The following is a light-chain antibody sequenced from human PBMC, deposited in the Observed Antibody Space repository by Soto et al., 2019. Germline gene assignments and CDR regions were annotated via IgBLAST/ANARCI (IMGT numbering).Light chain of an antibody. V-gene: IGKV1-39*01. CDR2: AAS. Sequence: DIQMTQSPSSLSASVGDRVTITCRASQSITTYLNWYQQRPGKAPTLLIYAASSLQSGVPSRFSGSGSGTDFTLTISSLQPGDFATYYCQQSYNTPLTFGQGTKVDIK. CDR1: QSITTY. J-gene: IGKJ1*01. CDR3: QQSYNTPLT.